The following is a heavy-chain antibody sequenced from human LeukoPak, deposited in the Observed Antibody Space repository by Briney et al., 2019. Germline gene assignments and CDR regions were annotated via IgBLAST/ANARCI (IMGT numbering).Heavy chain of an antibody. CDR1: GGSFSGYY. CDR3: ARGHTSSCYDY. J-gene: IGHJ4*02. CDR2: IYSGGST. D-gene: IGHD2-2*01. Sequence: ETLSLTCAVYGGSFSGYYWSWIRQPPGKGLEWVSVIYSGGSTYYADSVKGRFTISRDNSKNTLYLQMNSLRAEDTAVYYCARGHTSSCYDYWGQGTLVTVSS. V-gene: IGHV3-66*01.